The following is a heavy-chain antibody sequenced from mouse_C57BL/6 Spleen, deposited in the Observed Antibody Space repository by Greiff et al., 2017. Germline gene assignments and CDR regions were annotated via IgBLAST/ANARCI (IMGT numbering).Heavy chain of an antibody. CDR1: GFTFSSYA. CDR3: ARDDYYKAWFAY. V-gene: IGHV5-4*01. Sequence: EVKLMESGGGLVKPGGSLKLSCAASGFTFSSYAMSWVRQTPEKRLEWVATISDGGSYTYYPDNVKGRFTISRDNAKNNLYLQMSHLKSEDTAMXYCARDDYYKAWFAYWGQGTLVTVSA. J-gene: IGHJ3*01. D-gene: IGHD1-1*01. CDR2: ISDGGSYT.